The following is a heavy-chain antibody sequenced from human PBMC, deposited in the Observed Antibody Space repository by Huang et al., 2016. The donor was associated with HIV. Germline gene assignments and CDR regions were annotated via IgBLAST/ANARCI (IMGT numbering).Heavy chain of an antibody. CDR2: ISGSGSSI. CDR1: GFLFTTFT. V-gene: IGHV3-21*01. Sequence: EVQLEESGGALVKPGGSLRLSCAATGFLFTTFTCHWVRQAPGKGLEWGCSISGSGSSIYYADAVKGRFTISRDNTKKSLYLQMSSLSVDDTAFYFCARGGPVGYFNLWGHGTLVSVSS. D-gene: IGHD2-15*01. J-gene: IGHJ4*03. CDR3: ARGGPVGYFNL.